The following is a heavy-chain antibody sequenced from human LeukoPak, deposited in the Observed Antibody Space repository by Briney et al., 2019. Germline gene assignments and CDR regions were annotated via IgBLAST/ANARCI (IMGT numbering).Heavy chain of an antibody. J-gene: IGHJ4*02. V-gene: IGHV4-59*08. CDR2: VYYSGAT. CDR3: ARRVAVTGIYCFDH. Sequence: SETLSLTCTFSGGSISTYYWSWIRQPPGKGLEWIGYVYYSGATNYNPSLKSRVTISLDTSKNQFSLGLTSVTAADTAVYYCARRVAVTGIYCFDHWGQGTPVTVSS. CDR1: GGSISTYY. D-gene: IGHD6-19*01.